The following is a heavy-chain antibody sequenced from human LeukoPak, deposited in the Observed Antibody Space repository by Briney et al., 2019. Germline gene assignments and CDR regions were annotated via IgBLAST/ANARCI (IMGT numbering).Heavy chain of an antibody. Sequence: SETLSLTCTVSGGSINSGSYYWGWIRQPPGKGLEWIGSIYYSGSPNYNPSLKSRVTISIDTSKNQFSLKLSSVTAADTAVFYCARHRAEMATITDDAFDIWGQGTMVTVSS. V-gene: IGHV4-39*07. CDR1: GGSINSGSYY. D-gene: IGHD5-24*01. J-gene: IGHJ3*02. CDR3: ARHRAEMATITDDAFDI. CDR2: IYYSGSP.